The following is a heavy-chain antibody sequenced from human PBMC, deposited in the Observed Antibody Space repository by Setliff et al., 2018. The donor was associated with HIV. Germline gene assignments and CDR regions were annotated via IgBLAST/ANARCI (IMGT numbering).Heavy chain of an antibody. J-gene: IGHJ6*03. CDR2: INYSGTT. D-gene: IGHD3-3*01. V-gene: IGHV4-59*08. Sequence: SETLSLTCSVSGGSISSYYWSWIRQPPGKRLEWIGHINYSGTTNYNPSLKSRVTISVDTSKNQISLRLSSVTAADTAVYYCARRRPPPSGFYSKYYMDVWGKGTTVTV. CDR1: GGSISSYY. CDR3: ARRRPPPSGFYSKYYMDV.